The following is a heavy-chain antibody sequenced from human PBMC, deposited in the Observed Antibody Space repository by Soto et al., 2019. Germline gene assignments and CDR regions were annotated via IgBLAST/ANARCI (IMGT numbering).Heavy chain of an antibody. D-gene: IGHD5-12*01. CDR3: ARGQGYGYSGYEPDYS. V-gene: IGHV1-8*01. CDR1: GYTFTSYD. Sequence: ASVKVSCNASGYTFTSYDINWVRQATRQGLEWMGWMNPNSGNTGYAQKFQGRVTMTRNTSISTAYMELSSLRSEDTAVYYCARGQGYGYSGYEPDYSWGQGTLVTVSS. CDR2: MNPNSGNT. J-gene: IGHJ4*02.